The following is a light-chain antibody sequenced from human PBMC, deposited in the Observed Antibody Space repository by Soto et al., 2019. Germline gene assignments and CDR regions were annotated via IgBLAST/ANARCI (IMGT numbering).Light chain of an antibody. CDR2: EVS. Sequence: LTQPASVSGSPGQSIAISCTGTSSDIGAYDYVSWYQQHPDKAPKLMIYEVSNRPSGVSDRFSGSKSVNTATLTISGLQAEDEADYYCSSYTSSSTRVFGTGTKVTVL. J-gene: IGLJ1*01. CDR1: SSDIGAYDY. CDR3: SSYTSSSTRV. V-gene: IGLV2-14*03.